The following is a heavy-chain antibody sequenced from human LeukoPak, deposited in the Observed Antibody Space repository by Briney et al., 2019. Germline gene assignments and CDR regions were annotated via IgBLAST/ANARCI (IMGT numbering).Heavy chain of an antibody. CDR2: MNSDGSST. J-gene: IGHJ6*02. V-gene: IGHV3-74*01. Sequence: PGGSLRLSCAASGFTSSSYWMHWVRQAPGKGLVWVSRMNSDGSSTSYADSVKGRFTISRDNAKNTLYLQMNSLRAEDTAVYYCARDRVVPAAMLGYYYYYGMDVWGQGTTVTVSS. CDR1: GFTSSSYW. CDR3: ARDRVVPAAMLGYYYYYGMDV. D-gene: IGHD2-2*01.